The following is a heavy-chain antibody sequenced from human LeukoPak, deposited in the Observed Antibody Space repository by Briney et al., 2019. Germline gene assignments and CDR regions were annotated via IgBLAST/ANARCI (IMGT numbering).Heavy chain of an antibody. J-gene: IGHJ6*02. Sequence: ASVEVSCKASGYTFASYGISWLRPAPGQGLEWVGWVSAHSGNTKYAERVQGRASMTAETSTSAAYMEARDLRANDRARCYCARVSCGYNCHYAMDGWGQGTKVTVPS. D-gene: IGHD5-18*01. CDR2: VSAHSGNT. CDR1: GYTFASYG. CDR3: ARVSCGYNCHYAMDG. V-gene: IGHV1-18*01.